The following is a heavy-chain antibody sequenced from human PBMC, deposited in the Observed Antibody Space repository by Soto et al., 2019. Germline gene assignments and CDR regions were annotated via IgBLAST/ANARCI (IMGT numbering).Heavy chain of an antibody. D-gene: IGHD2-8*01. CDR1: GFNFGSYG. V-gene: IGHV3-23*01. CDR2: LTASGLNT. CDR3: AKGLGNAKEV. J-gene: IGHJ6*02. Sequence: QPGGSLRLSCSASGFNFGSYGMSWVRQAPGKGLEWVSGLTASGLNTYYTDSVKGRFTISRDNSRNTVYLQMSGLRVEDTAVFHCAKGLGNAKEVWGQGTTVTSP.